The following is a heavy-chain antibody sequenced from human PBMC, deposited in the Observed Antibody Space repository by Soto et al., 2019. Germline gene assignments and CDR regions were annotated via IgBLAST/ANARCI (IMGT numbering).Heavy chain of an antibody. CDR2: IKSKTDGGTT. J-gene: IGHJ4*02. D-gene: IGHD6-19*01. CDR3: TTFEYSSGWSYYFDY. CDR1: GFTFSNAW. Sequence: GGSLRLSCAASGFTFSNAWMSWVRQAPGKGLEWVGRIKSKTDGGTTGYAAPVKGRFTISRDDSKNTLYLQMNSLKTEDTAVYYCTTFEYSSGWSYYFDYWGQGTLVTVSS. V-gene: IGHV3-15*01.